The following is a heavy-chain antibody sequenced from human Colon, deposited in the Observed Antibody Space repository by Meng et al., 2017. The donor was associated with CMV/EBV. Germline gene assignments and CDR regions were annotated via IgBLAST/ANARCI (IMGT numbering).Heavy chain of an antibody. V-gene: IGHV4-34*01. CDR1: GGSFSNYY. Sequence: QVQLQQLCPGLLKPSETLSLTCVVSGGSFSNYYWSWSRQSPGKGLEWIGDIHQSGITNHNPSLKSRVTISIDTSKNQFSLKLSSVTAADTALYYCAGGTYQAWEVLYFWGQGTLVTVSS. D-gene: IGHD3-10*01. J-gene: IGHJ4*02. CDR3: AGGTYQAWEVLYF. CDR2: IHQSGIT.